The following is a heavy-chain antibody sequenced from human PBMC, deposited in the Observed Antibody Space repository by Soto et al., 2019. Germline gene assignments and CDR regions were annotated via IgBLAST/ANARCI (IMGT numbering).Heavy chain of an antibody. V-gene: IGHV1-2*02. J-gene: IGHJ4*02. CDR2: INPNGGGT. CDR1: GYTFIDYY. CDR3: ASRHGYSSDWFFDY. Sequence: QVRLVQSGAEVREPGASLKVSCQASGYTFIDYYIHWVRQVPGQGLRWMGWINPNGGGTKYVENFEGRVTMSGDTSISTAYLEVSGLRSDDTAIYFCASRHGYSSDWFFDYWGQGTLITVSS. D-gene: IGHD6-25*01.